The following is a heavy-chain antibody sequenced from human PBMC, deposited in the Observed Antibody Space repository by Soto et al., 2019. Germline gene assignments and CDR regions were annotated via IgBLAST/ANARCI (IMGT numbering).Heavy chain of an antibody. CDR3: ATVFDL. CDR2: IDTDGGGT. J-gene: IGHJ5*02. CDR1: GFTLRSHR. V-gene: IGHV3-74*01. Sequence: EVQLVESGGGLVQPGGSLRVSCAASGFTLRSHRIHWVRQVPGKGLEWVSRIDTDGGGTSYADSVKGRFTISTDNAKNTVNLQMNGLRGEXXAVXXXATVFDLWGQGTLVTVSS.